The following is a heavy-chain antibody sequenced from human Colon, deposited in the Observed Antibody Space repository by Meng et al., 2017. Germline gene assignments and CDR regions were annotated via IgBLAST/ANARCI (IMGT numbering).Heavy chain of an antibody. V-gene: IGHV1-2*06. D-gene: IGHD6-19*01. CDR2: INPNTGAT. CDR1: GYTFTGYF. J-gene: IGHJ4*02. CDR3: ARGSLASVAGTSVFDY. Sequence: QVQLVQSGGEGKKPGASVKVSCKASGYTFTGYFMHWVRQAPGQGLEWVGRINPNTGATDFAQNFQGRVTMTRDTSITTAYMELSSLRSDDTAIYYCARGSLASVAGTSVFDYWGQGTLVTVSS.